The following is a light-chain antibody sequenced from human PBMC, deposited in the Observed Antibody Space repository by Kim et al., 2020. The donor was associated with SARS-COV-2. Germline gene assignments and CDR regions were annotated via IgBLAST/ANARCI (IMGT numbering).Light chain of an antibody. CDR1: SSDVGCYNY. J-gene: IGLJ3*02. CDR3: SSYAGSNNLV. Sequence: SALTQPPSASGSPGQSVTISCTGTSSDVGCYNYVSWYHQHPGKAPKLMIYEVSKRPSGVPDRFSGSKSANTASLTVSGLQAEDEADYYCSSYAGSNNLVFGGGTQLTVL. V-gene: IGLV2-8*01. CDR2: EVS.